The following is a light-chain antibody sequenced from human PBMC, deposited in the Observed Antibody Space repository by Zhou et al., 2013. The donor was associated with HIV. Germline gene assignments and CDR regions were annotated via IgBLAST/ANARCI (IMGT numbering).Light chain of an antibody. CDR3: LQHNSYPWT. J-gene: IGKJ1*01. CDR1: QSIDNY. V-gene: IGKV1-17*01. CDR2: AAS. Sequence: DIQMTQSPSSLSASVGDRVTITCRASQSIDNYLNWYQQKPGKAPKRLIYAASKLQSGVPARFSGSGSGTEFTLTISSLQPEDFAIYYCLQHNSYPWTFGQGTKVEIK.